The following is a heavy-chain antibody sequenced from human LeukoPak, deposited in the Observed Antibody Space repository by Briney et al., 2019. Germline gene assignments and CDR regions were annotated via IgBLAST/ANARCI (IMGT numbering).Heavy chain of an antibody. V-gene: IGHV1-18*01. J-gene: IGHJ6*03. CDR1: GYTFTSYG. CDR3: AREGNNYDFWSGYPYYYYYYMDV. Sequence: GASVKVSCKASGYTFTSYGISWVRQAPGQGLEWMGWISAYNGNTNYAQKLQGRVTMTTDTSTSTAYMELRSLRSDDTAVYYCAREGNNYDFWSGYPYYYYYYMDVWGKGTTVTVSS. D-gene: IGHD3-3*01. CDR2: ISAYNGNT.